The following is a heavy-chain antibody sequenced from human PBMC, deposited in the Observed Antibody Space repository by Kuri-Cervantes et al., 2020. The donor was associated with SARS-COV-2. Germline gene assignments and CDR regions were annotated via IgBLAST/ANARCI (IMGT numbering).Heavy chain of an antibody. D-gene: IGHD1-7*01. J-gene: IGHJ5*02. CDR3: ASGYITGTTVAYDP. CDR2: IYYSGST. CDR1: GFTFSSYA. V-gene: IGHV4-39*01. Sequence: GSLRLSCAASGFTFSSYAMSWVRQAPGKGLEWIGSIYYSGSTYYNPSLKSRVTISVDTSKNQFSLKLSSVTAADTAVYYCASGYITGTTVAYDPWGQGTLVTVSS.